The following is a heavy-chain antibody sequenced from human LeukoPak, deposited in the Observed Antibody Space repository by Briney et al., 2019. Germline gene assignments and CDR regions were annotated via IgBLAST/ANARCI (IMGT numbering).Heavy chain of an antibody. Sequence: SETLSLTCAVYGGSFSGYYWSWIRQPPGKGLEWIGEINHSGSTNYNPSLKSRVTISVDTSKNQFSLKLSSVTAADTAVYYCARGRVYGYGSGLFDYWGQGTLVTVSS. CDR2: INHSGST. V-gene: IGHV4-34*01. CDR3: ARGRVYGYGSGLFDY. J-gene: IGHJ4*02. D-gene: IGHD3-10*01. CDR1: GGSFSGYY.